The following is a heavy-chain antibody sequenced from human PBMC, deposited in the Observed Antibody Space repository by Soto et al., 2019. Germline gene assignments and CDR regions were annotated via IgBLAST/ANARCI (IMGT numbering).Heavy chain of an antibody. CDR1: GFTFSSYA. CDR2: ISGSGGST. V-gene: IGHV3-23*01. CDR3: AKETTLIAAAGTVSYGHLAPGY. J-gene: IGHJ4*02. D-gene: IGHD6-13*01. Sequence: GGSLRLSCAASGFTFSSYAMSWVRQAPGKGLEWVSAISGSGGSTYYADSVKGRFTISRDNSKNTLYLQMNSLRAEDTAVYYCAKETTLIAAAGTVSYGHLAPGYWGQGTLVTVSS.